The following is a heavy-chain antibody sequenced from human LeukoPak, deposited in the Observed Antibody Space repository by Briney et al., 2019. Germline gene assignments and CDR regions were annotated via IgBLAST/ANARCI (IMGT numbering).Heavy chain of an antibody. V-gene: IGHV4-61*02. CDR3: AREGRDGYNYGVDYYYYMDV. Sequence: SQTLSLTCTVSGGSISSGSYYWSWIRQPAGKGLEWIGRIYTSGSTNYNPSLKSRVTISVDTSKNQFSLKLSSVTAADTAVYYCAREGRDGYNYGVDYYYYMDVWGKGTTVTVSS. CDR2: IYTSGST. D-gene: IGHD5-24*01. CDR1: GGSISSGSYY. J-gene: IGHJ6*03.